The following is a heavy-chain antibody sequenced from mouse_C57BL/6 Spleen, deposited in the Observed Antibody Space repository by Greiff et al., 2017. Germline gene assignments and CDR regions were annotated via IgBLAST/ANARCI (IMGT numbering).Heavy chain of an antibody. CDR3: AGVELLYYFDY. CDR1: GYTFTSYW. CDR2: IHPNSGST. Sequence: VQLQQPGAELVKPGASVKLSCKASGYTFTSYWMHWVKQRPGQGLEWIGMIHPNSGSTNYNEKFKSKATLTVDKSSSTAYMQLSSLTSEDSAVYYGAGVELLYYFDYWGQGTTRTVSS. J-gene: IGHJ2*01. V-gene: IGHV1-64*01. D-gene: IGHD1-1*01.